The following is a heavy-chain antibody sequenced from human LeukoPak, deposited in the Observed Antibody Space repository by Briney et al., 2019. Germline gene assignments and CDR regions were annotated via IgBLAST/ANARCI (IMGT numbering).Heavy chain of an antibody. Sequence: GESLKISCKGSGYSFTSYWIGWVRQMPGKGLEWMGIIYPGDSDTRYSPSFQGQVTISADKSINTANLQWSSLKASDTAMYYCVRRAYSSSRYYFDYWGQGTLVTVSS. CDR3: VRRAYSSSRYYFDY. J-gene: IGHJ4*02. V-gene: IGHV5-51*01. CDR1: GYSFTSYW. CDR2: IYPGDSDT. D-gene: IGHD6-13*01.